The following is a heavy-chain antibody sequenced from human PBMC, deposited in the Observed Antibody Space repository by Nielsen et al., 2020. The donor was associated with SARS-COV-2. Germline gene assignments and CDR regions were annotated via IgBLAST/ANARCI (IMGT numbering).Heavy chain of an antibody. CDR3: VSGGYFDWLLAFDQ. CDR2: MSPSSGKT. Sequence: ASVKVSCKASGYTFTSYDINWLRQAPGQRLEWMGRMSPSSGKTDYAQKFQGRVRMTRNTSINTAYMELSSLRSDDTAVYYCVSGGYFDWLLAFDQWGQGTLVTVSS. J-gene: IGHJ4*02. CDR1: GYTFTSYD. D-gene: IGHD3-9*01. V-gene: IGHV1-8*01.